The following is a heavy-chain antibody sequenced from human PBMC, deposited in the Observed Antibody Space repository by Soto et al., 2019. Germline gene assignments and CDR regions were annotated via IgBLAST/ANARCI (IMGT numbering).Heavy chain of an antibody. CDR3: ARERIAAAGDYYYYGMDV. V-gene: IGHV1-69*06. CDR2: IIPIFGTA. D-gene: IGHD6-13*01. CDR1: GGTFSSYA. J-gene: IGHJ6*02. Sequence: ASVKVSCKASGGTFSSYAISWVRQAPGQGLEWMGGIIPIFGTANYAQKFQGRVTITADKSTSTAYMELSGLRSEDTAVYYCARERIAAAGDYYYYGMDVWGQGTTVTVSS.